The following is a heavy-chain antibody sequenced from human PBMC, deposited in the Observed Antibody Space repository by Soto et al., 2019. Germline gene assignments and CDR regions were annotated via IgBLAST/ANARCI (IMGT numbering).Heavy chain of an antibody. CDR1: GYTFTSYC. Sequence: ASVKVSCKASGYTFTSYCISWVRQAPGQGLEWMGWISAYNGNTNYAQKLQGRVTTTTDTSTSTAYMELRSLRSDDTAVYYCARDREIVVVEDAFDIWGQGTMVTVS. D-gene: IGHD3-22*01. CDR3: ARDREIVVVEDAFDI. V-gene: IGHV1-18*01. J-gene: IGHJ3*02. CDR2: ISAYNGNT.